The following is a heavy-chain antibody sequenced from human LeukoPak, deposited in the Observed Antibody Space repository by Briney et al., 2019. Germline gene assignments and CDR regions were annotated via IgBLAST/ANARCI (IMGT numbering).Heavy chain of an antibody. J-gene: IGHJ6*02. CDR2: IYSGGST. CDR1: GFTVSSNY. D-gene: IGHD6-13*01. Sequence: GGSLRLSCAASGFTVSSNYMSWVRQAPGKGLEWVSVIYSGGSTYYADSVKGRFTISRDNAKNTLYLQMNNLRAEDAAVYYCARGDSSSFYSLFYGLDVWGQGTTVTVSS. V-gene: IGHV3-53*01. CDR3: ARGDSSSFYSLFYGLDV.